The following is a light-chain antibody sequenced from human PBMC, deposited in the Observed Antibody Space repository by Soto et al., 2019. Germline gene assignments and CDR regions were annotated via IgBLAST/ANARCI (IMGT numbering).Light chain of an antibody. CDR1: SSDIGVYDF. J-gene: IGLJ1*01. V-gene: IGLV2-8*01. CDR2: QVN. Sequence: QSALTQPPSASGSPGQSVTISCTGTSSDIGVYDFVSWYQQHPGKAPKVIIYQVNKRPSGVPDRFSGSKSGNTASLTVSGLRPEDEADYFCSSFAGSYRPYVLGTGTKVTVL. CDR3: SSFAGSYRPYV.